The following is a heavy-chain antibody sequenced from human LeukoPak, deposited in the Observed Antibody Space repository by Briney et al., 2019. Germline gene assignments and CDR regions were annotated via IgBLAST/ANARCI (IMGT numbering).Heavy chain of an antibody. D-gene: IGHD2-21*02. V-gene: IGHV1-2*02. CDR1: GYTFTDYF. Sequence: ASVKVSCKASGYTFTDYFIHWVRQAPGQGLEWMGWINPNIGDASYAQKFQDRVTMTRDRSINTAYMELSRLTSDNTAVYYCARMALDGGDSIGFDSWGQGTLVTVSS. CDR3: ARMALDGGDSIGFDS. CDR2: INPNIGDA. J-gene: IGHJ5*01.